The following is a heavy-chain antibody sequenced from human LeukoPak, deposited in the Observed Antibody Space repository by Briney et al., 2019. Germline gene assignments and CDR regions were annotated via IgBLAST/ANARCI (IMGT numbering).Heavy chain of an antibody. V-gene: IGHV4-34*01. J-gene: IGHJ4*02. Sequence: SETLSLTCAVYGGPFSGYYWSWIRQPPGKGLEWIGEINHSGSTNYNPSLKSRLTISVDTSKNQFSLKLSSVTAADTAVYYCARGTMATVTYYFDYWGQGTLVTVSS. CDR3: ARGTMATVTYYFDY. CDR2: INHSGST. CDR1: GGPFSGYY. D-gene: IGHD4-17*01.